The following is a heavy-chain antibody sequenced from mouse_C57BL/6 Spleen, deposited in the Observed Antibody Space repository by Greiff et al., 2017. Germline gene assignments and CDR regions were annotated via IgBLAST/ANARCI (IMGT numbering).Heavy chain of an antibody. Sequence: EVKVVESGEGLVKPGGSLKLSCAASGFTFSSYAMSWVRQTPEKRLEWVAYISSGGDYIYYADTVKGRFTISRDNARNTLYLQMSSLKSEDTAMYYCTREARDGYLYYYAMDYWGQGTSVTVSS. CDR3: TREARDGYLYYYAMDY. J-gene: IGHJ4*01. D-gene: IGHD2-3*01. CDR1: GFTFSSYA. V-gene: IGHV5-9-1*02. CDR2: ISSGGDYI.